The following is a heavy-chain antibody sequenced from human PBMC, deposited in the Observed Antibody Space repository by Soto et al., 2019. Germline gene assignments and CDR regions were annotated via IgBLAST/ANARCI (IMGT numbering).Heavy chain of an antibody. CDR1: GFTFDDYA. J-gene: IGHJ4*02. Sequence: GGSLRLSCAASGFTFDDYAMHWVRQAPGKGLEWVSGISWNSGSIGYADSVKGRFTISRDNAKNSLYLKMNSLRAEDTALYYCAKGVVTCSGGSCYFDYWGQGTLVTVSS. CDR2: ISWNSGSI. V-gene: IGHV3-9*01. D-gene: IGHD2-15*01. CDR3: AKGVVTCSGGSCYFDY.